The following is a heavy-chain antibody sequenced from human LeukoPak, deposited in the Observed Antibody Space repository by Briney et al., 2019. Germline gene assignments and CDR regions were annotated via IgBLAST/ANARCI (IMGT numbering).Heavy chain of an antibody. D-gene: IGHD1-26*01. V-gene: IGHV3-7*01. CDR2: IKQDGSEK. Sequence: PGGSLRLSCAASGFTFSSYWMSWVRQAPGKGLEWVANIKQDGSEKYYVDSVKGRFTISRDNAKNSLYLQMNSLRAEDTAVYYCATLGSGSYGPDFDYWGQGTLVTVSS. CDR3: ATLGSGSYGPDFDY. CDR1: GFTFSSYW. J-gene: IGHJ4*02.